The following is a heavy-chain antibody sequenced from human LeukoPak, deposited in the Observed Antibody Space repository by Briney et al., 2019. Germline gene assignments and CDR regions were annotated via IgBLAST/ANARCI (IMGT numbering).Heavy chain of an antibody. D-gene: IGHD5-12*01. V-gene: IGHV3-23*01. Sequence: GGSLRLSCAASGFTFSSYAMSWVRQAPGKGLEWVSAISGSGGSTYYADSVKGRFTISRDNSKNTLYLQMISLRAEDTAVYYCAKDRGRDGYTNFDYWGQGTLVTVSS. CDR2: ISGSGGST. J-gene: IGHJ4*02. CDR3: AKDRGRDGYTNFDY. CDR1: GFTFSSYA.